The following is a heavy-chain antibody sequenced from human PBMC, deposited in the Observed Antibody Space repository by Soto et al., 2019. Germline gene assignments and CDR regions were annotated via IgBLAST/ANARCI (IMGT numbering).Heavy chain of an antibody. D-gene: IGHD3-3*01. CDR2: IGITSVNT. V-gene: IGHV3-48*03. CDR1: GFTFSSYE. J-gene: IGHJ4*02. CDR3: ARDTLNGVEAPQNFDF. Sequence: QTGGSLRLSCVASGFTFSSYEMNWVRQAPGKGLEWISYIGITSVNTYYADSVKGRFTISRHNAKNSLYLQMNSLRAEDTAGYYFARDTLNGVEAPQNFDFWVQGTPVTVSS.